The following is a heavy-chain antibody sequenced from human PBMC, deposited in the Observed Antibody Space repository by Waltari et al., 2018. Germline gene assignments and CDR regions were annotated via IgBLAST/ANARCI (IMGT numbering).Heavy chain of an antibody. Sequence: QVQLVQSGAEVKKPGSSVKVSCKAPGGTFSSYAIRWVRQAPGQGLEWMGGIIPIFGTANYAQKFQGRVTMTEDTSTDTAYMELSSLRSEDTAVYYCATDRYGSGFPYYFDYWGQGTLVTISS. V-gene: IGHV1-69*06. J-gene: IGHJ4*02. CDR2: IIPIFGTA. CDR1: GGTFSSYA. CDR3: ATDRYGSGFPYYFDY. D-gene: IGHD3-10*01.